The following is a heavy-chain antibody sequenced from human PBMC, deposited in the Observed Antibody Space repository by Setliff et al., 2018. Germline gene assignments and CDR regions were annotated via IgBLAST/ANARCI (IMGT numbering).Heavy chain of an antibody. V-gene: IGHV4-59*08. J-gene: IGHJ6*03. D-gene: IGHD6-19*01. CDR2: IYRAGAT. CDR3: ARAISGWYSAHYYYMDV. CDR1: GASVNTYY. Sequence: PSETLSLTCSVSGASVNTYYWSWIRQSPGKGLEWIGYIYRAGATDYNPALKSRVTISADTSKNQVSLKLTSVTAADSAVYYCARAISGWYSAHYYYMDVWGKGTTVTVSS.